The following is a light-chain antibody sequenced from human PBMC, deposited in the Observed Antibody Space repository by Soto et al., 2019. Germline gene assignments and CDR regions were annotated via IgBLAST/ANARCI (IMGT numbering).Light chain of an antibody. CDR2: GAS. V-gene: IGKV3-15*01. CDR3: QQYNNWPWT. J-gene: IGKJ1*01. CDR1: QSVSSN. Sequence: IVMTQSPATMSVDRGERATLSCRASQSVSSNLAWYQQKPGQAPRLLIYGASLRATGIPARFSSSGSGTEFTLTISSLQSEDFAVYYRQQYNNWPWTFGQGTKVEIK.